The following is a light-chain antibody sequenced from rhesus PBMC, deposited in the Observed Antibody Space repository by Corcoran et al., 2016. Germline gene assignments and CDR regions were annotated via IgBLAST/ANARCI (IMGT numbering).Light chain of an antibody. CDR3: QQDFSWPLT. V-gene: IGKV3-42*01. CDR1: PSVRSN. Sequence: DIVVKQFPATLSLSPGERATLSYRARPSVRSNLAWYHQKPGQAPNLRLNGASSRAPGIPDRFSGSGSGTEFTLTISSLEAEDVGLYDCQQDFSWPLTFGGGTKVELK. J-gene: IGKJ4*01. CDR2: GAS.